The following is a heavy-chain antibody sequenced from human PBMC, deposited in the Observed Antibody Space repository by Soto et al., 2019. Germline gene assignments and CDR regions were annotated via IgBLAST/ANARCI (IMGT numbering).Heavy chain of an antibody. D-gene: IGHD3-16*01. CDR3: APDDLEDSDLSAYYFDS. J-gene: IGHJ4*02. CDR1: GGTFRTSS. CDR2: IIAMFGTT. Sequence: HVQLVQSGAEVKKPGSSVRVSCKASGGTFRTSSFSWVRQAPGQGLEWMGGIIAMFGTTTYAPDFQGRLTITADESSPSVFMGVSRLKPDDPAFYFCAPDDLEDSDLSAYYFDSWGQGSLVVVSS. V-gene: IGHV1-69*01.